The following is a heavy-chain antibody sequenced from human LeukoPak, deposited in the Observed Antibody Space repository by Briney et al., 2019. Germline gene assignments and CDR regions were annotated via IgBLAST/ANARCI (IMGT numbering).Heavy chain of an antibody. CDR3: ARGGDYGLAFDI. D-gene: IGHD4-17*01. V-gene: IGHV4-34*01. Sequence: SETLSLTCAVYGGSFSGYYWSWIRQPPGKGLEWIGEINHSGSTNYNPSLKSRVTISVDTSKNQFSLKLSSVTAADTAVYYCARGGDYGLAFDIWGQRTMVTVSS. CDR2: INHSGST. J-gene: IGHJ3*02. CDR1: GGSFSGYY.